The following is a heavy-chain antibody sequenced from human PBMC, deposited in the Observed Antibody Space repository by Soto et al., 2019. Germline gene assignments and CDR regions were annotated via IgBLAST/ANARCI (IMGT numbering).Heavy chain of an antibody. V-gene: IGHV4-59*01. Sequence: SETLSLTCTVSGGSISSYYWSWIRQPPGKGLEWIGYIYYSGSTNYNPSLKSRVTISVDTSKNQFSLKLSSVTAADTAVYFCAREPSSYDSSGYSLNFWGQGTQVTVSS. CDR1: GGSISSYY. D-gene: IGHD3-22*01. CDR3: AREPSSYDSSGYSLNF. J-gene: IGHJ4*02. CDR2: IYYSGST.